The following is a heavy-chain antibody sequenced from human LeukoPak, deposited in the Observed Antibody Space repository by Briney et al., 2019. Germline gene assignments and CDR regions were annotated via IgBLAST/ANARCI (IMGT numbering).Heavy chain of an antibody. CDR1: GASVRSHY. D-gene: IGHD3-9*01. CDR3: ATTGATSPSYADWFNIEN. Sequence: SETLSLTCTVSGASVRSHYCNWVRQSPEKGLEWVGSVYYSGGTNYNPSLKNAVTISLDTSKNQFSLKLTSVTPEDTAVYYCATTGATSPSYADWFNIENWRQGILVSVSS. V-gene: IGHV4-59*08. J-gene: IGHJ4*02. CDR2: VYYSGGT.